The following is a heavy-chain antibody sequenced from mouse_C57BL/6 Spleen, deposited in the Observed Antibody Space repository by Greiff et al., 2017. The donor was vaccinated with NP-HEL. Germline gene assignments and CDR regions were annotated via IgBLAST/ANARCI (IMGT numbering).Heavy chain of an antibody. CDR3: ARQDGSSYGGWYFDV. Sequence: EVQGVESGGGLVKPGGSLKLSCAASGFTFSSYTMSWVRQTPEKRLEWVATISGGGGNTYYPDSVKGRFTISRDNAKNTLYLQMSSLRSEDTAWYYCARQDGSSYGGWYFDVWGTGTTVTVSS. CDR2: ISGGGGNT. V-gene: IGHV5-9*01. J-gene: IGHJ1*03. CDR1: GFTFSSYT. D-gene: IGHD1-1*01.